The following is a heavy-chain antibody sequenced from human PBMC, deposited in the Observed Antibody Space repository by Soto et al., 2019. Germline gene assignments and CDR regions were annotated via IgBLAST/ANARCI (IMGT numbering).Heavy chain of an antibody. Sequence: TGGSLRLSCAASGFTFSSYAMTWVRQAPGRGLEWVSGISGSGGGTYYADSVKGRFTISRDNSKNTLYLQMNSLRAEDTAVYYCAKNPGYYYDSTGYHFDYWGQGTLVTVSS. CDR3: AKNPGYYYDSTGYHFDY. D-gene: IGHD3-22*01. CDR2: ISGSGGGT. J-gene: IGHJ4*02. V-gene: IGHV3-23*01. CDR1: GFTFSSYA.